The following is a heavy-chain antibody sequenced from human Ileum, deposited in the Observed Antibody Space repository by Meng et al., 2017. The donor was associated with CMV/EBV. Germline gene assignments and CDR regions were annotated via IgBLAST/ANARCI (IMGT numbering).Heavy chain of an antibody. D-gene: IGHD2-21*02. CDR1: GGSISSGGYY. J-gene: IGHJ4*02. V-gene: IGHV4-31*03. CDR2: IYYSGST. CDR3: ARDSLEGDLFDY. Sequence: LRPSCTVSGGSISSGGYYWSWIRQHPGKGLEWIGYIYYSGSTYYNPSLKSRVTISVDTSKNQFSLKLSSVTAADTAVYYCARDSLEGDLFDYWGQGTLVTVSS.